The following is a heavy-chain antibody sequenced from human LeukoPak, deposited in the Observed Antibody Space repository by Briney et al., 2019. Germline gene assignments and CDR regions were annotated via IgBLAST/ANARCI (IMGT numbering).Heavy chain of an antibody. V-gene: IGHV1-2*02. D-gene: IGHD6-19*01. CDR1: GYTFTCYY. CDR2: INPNSGDT. CDR3: ARGAIIAVAESAFDI. Sequence: ASVKVSCKASGYTFTCYYMHWVRQAPGQGLEWMGWINPNSGDTNYAQKFQGRVTMTRDTSSSTAYMDLSRLRSDDTAVYYCARGAIIAVAESAFDIWGQGTMVTVSS. J-gene: IGHJ3*02.